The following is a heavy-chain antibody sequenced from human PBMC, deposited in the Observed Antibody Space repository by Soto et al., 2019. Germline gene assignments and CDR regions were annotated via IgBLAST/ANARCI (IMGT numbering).Heavy chain of an antibody. V-gene: IGHV1-69*01. CDR1: GGTFSRYA. Sequence: QVQLVQSGAEVKKPGSSVKVSCKASGGTFSRYAISWVRQAPGQGLEWMGGIIPIFGTANYAQKFQGRVTITADESTSTAYMELSSLRSEDTAVYYCARDVVVVAATPGWFDPWGQRTLVTVSS. D-gene: IGHD2-15*01. CDR3: ARDVVVVAATPGWFDP. CDR2: IIPIFGTA. J-gene: IGHJ5*02.